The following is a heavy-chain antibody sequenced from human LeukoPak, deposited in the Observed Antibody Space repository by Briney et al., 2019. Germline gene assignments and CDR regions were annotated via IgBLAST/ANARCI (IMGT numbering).Heavy chain of an antibody. CDR3: ARARGGEDNWFDP. V-gene: IGHV4-4*07. CDR1: GGSFSSHY. J-gene: IGHJ5*02. CDR2: IHTSGST. D-gene: IGHD2-15*01. Sequence: SETLSLTCIVSGGSFSSHYWSWITQSAGKGPEWIGRIHTSGSTNYNPSLRSRVTISVDTSKNQFSLKLSSVTAADTAVYYCARARGGEDNWFDPWGQGTLVTVSS.